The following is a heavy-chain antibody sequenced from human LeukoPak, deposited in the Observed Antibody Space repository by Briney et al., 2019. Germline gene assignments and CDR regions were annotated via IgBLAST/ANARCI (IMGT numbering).Heavy chain of an antibody. Sequence: PLASVKVSCKASGYTFTSYGISWVRQAPGQGLEWMGWINPNSGGTNYAQKFQGRVTMTRDTSISTAYMELSRLRSDDTAVYYCARGFGYSSGNPLDYWGQGTLVTVSS. J-gene: IGHJ4*02. CDR1: GYTFTSYG. CDR2: INPNSGGT. D-gene: IGHD6-19*01. V-gene: IGHV1-2*02. CDR3: ARGFGYSSGNPLDY.